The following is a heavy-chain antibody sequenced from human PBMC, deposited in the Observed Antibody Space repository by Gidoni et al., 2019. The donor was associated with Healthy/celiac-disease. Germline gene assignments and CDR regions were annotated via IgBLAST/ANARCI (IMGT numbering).Heavy chain of an antibody. J-gene: IGHJ5*02. CDR1: GGSISCGGYY. V-gene: IGHV4-31*03. CDR2: IYYSGST. CDR3: ARRGYCSSTSCYSNLSGFDP. D-gene: IGHD2-2*02. Sequence: QVQLQESGPGLVKPSQTLSLTCPFAGGSISCGGYYLSWIRQHPGKGLEWIGYIYYSGSTYYNPSLKSRVTISVDTAKNQFSLKLSSVTAADTAVYYCARRGYCSSTSCYSNLSGFDPWGQGTLVTVSS.